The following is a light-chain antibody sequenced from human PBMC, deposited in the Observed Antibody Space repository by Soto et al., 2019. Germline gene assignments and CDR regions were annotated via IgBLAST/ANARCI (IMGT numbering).Light chain of an antibody. J-gene: IGKJ4*01. V-gene: IGKV3-15*01. Sequence: IVMTQSPATLSVAPGERVTFSCRASQGVSRELAWYQHKPGQAPRLLISGASTGATGIPARFSGSGSGTEFTLTISSLQSEDCAIYYCQQYHTWPITFGGGTKVDIK. CDR1: QGVSRE. CDR3: QQYHTWPIT. CDR2: GAS.